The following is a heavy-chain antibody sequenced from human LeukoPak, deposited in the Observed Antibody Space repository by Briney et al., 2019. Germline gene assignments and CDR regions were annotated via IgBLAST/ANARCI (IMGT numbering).Heavy chain of an antibody. V-gene: IGHV3-33*06. Sequence: PGGSLRLSCAASGFTFSSYGMHWVRQAPGQGLEWVAVIWYDGSNKYYADSVKGRFTISRDNSKNTLYLQMNSLRAEDTAVCYCAKSPERWRSRDNWFDPWGQGTLVTVSS. J-gene: IGHJ5*02. D-gene: IGHD1-1*01. CDR2: IWYDGSNK. CDR1: GFTFSSYG. CDR3: AKSPERWRSRDNWFDP.